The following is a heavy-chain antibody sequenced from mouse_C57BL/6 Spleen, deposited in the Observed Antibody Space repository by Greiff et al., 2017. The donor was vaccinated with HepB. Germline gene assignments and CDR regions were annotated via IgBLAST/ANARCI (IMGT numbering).Heavy chain of an antibody. V-gene: IGHV1-52*01. CDR1: GYTFTSYW. Sequence: VQLQQPGAELVRPGSSVKLSCKASGYTFTSYWMHWVKQRPIQGLEWIGNIDPSDSETHYNQKFKDKATLTVDKSSSTAYMQLSSLTSEDSAVYYCARRGLGRGRYFDYWGQGTTLTVSS. J-gene: IGHJ2*01. CDR2: IDPSDSET. D-gene: IGHD4-1*01. CDR3: ARRGLGRGRYFDY.